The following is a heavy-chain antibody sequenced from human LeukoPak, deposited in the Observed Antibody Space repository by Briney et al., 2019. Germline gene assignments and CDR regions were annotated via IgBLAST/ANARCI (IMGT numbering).Heavy chain of an antibody. CDR2: IKQDGGEK. CDR1: GFTFTDYW. D-gene: IGHD1-7*01. Sequence: PGGSLRLSCAASGFTFTDYWMTWVRQAPGKGLEWVAHIKQDGGEKYYVDSVKGRCTISRDNAENLVYLLMDSLRAEDTAVYYCARGWNYAFRFDYWGQGTLVTVST. CDR3: ARGWNYAFRFDY. V-gene: IGHV3-7*01. J-gene: IGHJ4*02.